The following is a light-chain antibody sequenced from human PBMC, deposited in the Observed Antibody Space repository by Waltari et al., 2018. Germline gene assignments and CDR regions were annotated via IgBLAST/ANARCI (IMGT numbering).Light chain of an antibody. V-gene: IGKV1-5*03. CDR1: QSIGDW. CDR2: KAS. CDR3: QQYNTNSPYT. Sequence: DIQMTQSPSTLSPSVGDRVSITCRASQSIGDWLAWFQQKPGKAPKLLIFKASTLETGVPSRFSGSGSGTEFTLTISSLQPDDFAAYYCQQYNTNSPYTFGQGTKLEIK. J-gene: IGKJ2*01.